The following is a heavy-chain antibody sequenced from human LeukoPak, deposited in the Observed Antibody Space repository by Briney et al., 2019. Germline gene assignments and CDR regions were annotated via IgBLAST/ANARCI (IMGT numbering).Heavy chain of an antibody. CDR1: GYTFTGYY. D-gene: IGHD6-19*01. V-gene: IGHV1-2*02. Sequence: ASVKASCKASGYTFTGYYLHWVRQAPGQGLEWMGWVNPNSGGTNYAQNFQGRVTMTRDTSISTAYMELSRLRSDDTAVYYCARDGTIAVAGYWGQGTLVTVSS. J-gene: IGHJ4*02. CDR3: ARDGTIAVAGY. CDR2: VNPNSGGT.